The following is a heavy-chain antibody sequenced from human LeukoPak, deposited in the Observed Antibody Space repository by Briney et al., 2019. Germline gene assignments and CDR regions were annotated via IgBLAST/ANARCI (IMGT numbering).Heavy chain of an antibody. CDR2: INPNSGGT. CDR3: ARAYYYDSSGWFDP. V-gene: IGHV1-2*02. CDR1: GYTFTGYY. J-gene: IGHJ5*02. D-gene: IGHD3-22*01. Sequence: ASVKVSCKASGYTFTGYYMHWVRQAPGQGLEWMGWINPNSGGTNYAQKFQGRVTMTRDTSISTAYMERSRLRSDDTAVYYCARAYYYDSSGWFDPWGQGTLVTVSS.